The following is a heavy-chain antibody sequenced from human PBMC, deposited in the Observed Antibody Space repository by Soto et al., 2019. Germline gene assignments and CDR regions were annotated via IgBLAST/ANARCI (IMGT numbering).Heavy chain of an antibody. V-gene: IGHV3-30-3*01. CDR2: ISYDGSNK. Sequence: QVQLVESGGGVVQPGRSLRLSCAASAFTFSSYAMHWVRQAPGKGLEWVAVISYDGSNKYYADSVKGRFTISRDNSKNTLYLQMNSLRAEDTAVYYCARACTNGVCYDYWGQGTLVTVSS. CDR3: ARACTNGVCYDY. J-gene: IGHJ4*02. CDR1: AFTFSSYA. D-gene: IGHD2-8*01.